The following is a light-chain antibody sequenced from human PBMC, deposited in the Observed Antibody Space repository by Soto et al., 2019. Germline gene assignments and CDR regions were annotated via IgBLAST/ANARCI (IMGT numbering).Light chain of an antibody. CDR2: STS. CDR3: AAWDDRLDGYV. CDR1: SSNIGSNT. Sequence: QSALTQPPSASGTPGQIVAISCSGSSSNIGSNTVTWYQQLPGTAPKLLIYSTSQRSSGVPGRFSGSKSGASASLSISGLQSEDEADYYCAAWDDRLDGYVVGTGTKV. V-gene: IGLV1-44*01. J-gene: IGLJ1*01.